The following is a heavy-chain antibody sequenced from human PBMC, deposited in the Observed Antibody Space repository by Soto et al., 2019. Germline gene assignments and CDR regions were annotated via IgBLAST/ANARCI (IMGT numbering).Heavy chain of an antibody. Sequence: PSETLSLTCAVSGGSISSGGYSWSWIRQPPGKGLEWIGYIYHSGSTYYNPSLKSRVAISIVQSKNQFSLTVTAVTAADTAVYYCAFPATNDFDYWGQGILVTVS. J-gene: IGHJ4*02. V-gene: IGHV4-30-2*01. CDR2: IYHSGST. CDR1: GGSISSGGYS. D-gene: IGHD4-4*01. CDR3: AFPATNDFDY.